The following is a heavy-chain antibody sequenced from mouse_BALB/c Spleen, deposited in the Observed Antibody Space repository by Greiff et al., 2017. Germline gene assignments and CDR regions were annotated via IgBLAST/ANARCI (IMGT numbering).Heavy chain of an antibody. D-gene: IGHD1-1*01. Sequence: DVHLVESGGGLVQPGGSRKLSCAASGFTFSSFGMHWVRQAPEKGLEWVAYISSGSSTIYYADTVKGRFTISRDNPKNTLFLQMTSLRSEDTAMYYCARSPVGNWYFDVWGAGTTVTVSS. J-gene: IGHJ1*01. CDR1: GFTFSSFG. CDR3: ARSPVGNWYFDV. V-gene: IGHV5-17*02. CDR2: ISSGSSTI.